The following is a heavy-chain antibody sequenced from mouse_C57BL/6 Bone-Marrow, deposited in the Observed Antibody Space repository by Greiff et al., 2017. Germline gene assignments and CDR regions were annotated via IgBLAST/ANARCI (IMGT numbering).Heavy chain of an antibody. CDR3: AKADWAFDY. D-gene: IGHD4-1*01. J-gene: IGHJ2*01. CDR2: IYPSDSAT. V-gene: IGHV1-61*01. CDR1: GYTFTSYW. Sequence: QVQLQQSGAELVRPGPSVKLSCKASGYTFTSYWMDWVKQSPGQGLEWIGNIYPSDSATHYNQKFKDKAKLTVDQSSSTAYMQLSRLTSEYSAVYCCAKADWAFDYWGQGTTLTVSS.